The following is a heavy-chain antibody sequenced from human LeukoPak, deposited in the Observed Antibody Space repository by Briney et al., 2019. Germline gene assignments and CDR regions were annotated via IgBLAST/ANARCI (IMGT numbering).Heavy chain of an antibody. V-gene: IGHV2-5*02. CDR1: GFSLSTSGVG. D-gene: IGHD3-10*01. CDR2: IYWDNDK. CDR3: AHGTGRTFDY. J-gene: IGHJ4*02. Sequence: SGPTLVNPTQTLTLTCTFSGFSLSTSGVGVGWIRQPPGKALEWLALIYWDNDKRYSPSLQSRLTITKDTSKNQVVLTMTNMDPLDTATYYCAHGTGRTFDYWGQGTLVTVSS.